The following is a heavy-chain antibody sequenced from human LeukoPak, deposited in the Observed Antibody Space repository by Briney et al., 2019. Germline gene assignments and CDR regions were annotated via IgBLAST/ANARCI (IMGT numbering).Heavy chain of an antibody. CDR3: ARVRTITMIEVGEY. J-gene: IGHJ4*02. D-gene: IGHD3-22*01. Sequence: VASVKVSCKASGYTFTSYGISWVRQAPGQGLEWMGWISAYNGNTNYAQKLQGRVTMTTDTSTSTAYMELRSLRSDDTAVYYCARVRTITMIEVGEYWGQGTLVTVSS. V-gene: IGHV1-18*01. CDR2: ISAYNGNT. CDR1: GYTFTSYG.